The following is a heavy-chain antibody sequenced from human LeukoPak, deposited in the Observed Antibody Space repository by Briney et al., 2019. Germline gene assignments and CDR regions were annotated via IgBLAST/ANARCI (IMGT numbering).Heavy chain of an antibody. J-gene: IGHJ3*02. CDR2: TLYSGNT. CDR1: NGAFTGYY. D-gene: IGHD3-10*01. Sequence: PSETLSLTCTVSNGAFTGYYWGWIRQPPGKGLEWIGHTLYSGNTNYNPSLKSRVTISVDSSKNHFSLNLNSVTAADTAVYYCARERAGEGALDIWGQGSLVTVSS. CDR3: ARERAGEGALDI. V-gene: IGHV4-59*12.